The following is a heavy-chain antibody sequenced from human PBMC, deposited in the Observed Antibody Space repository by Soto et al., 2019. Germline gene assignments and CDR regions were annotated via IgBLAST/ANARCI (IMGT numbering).Heavy chain of an antibody. J-gene: IGHJ4*02. CDR3: ARGQVVAAQH. CDR2: IYHSGST. D-gene: IGHD2-15*01. Sequence: QLQLQESGSGLGKPSQTLSLTCAVSGGSISSGGYSWSWIRQPPGKGLEWIGYIYHSGSTYYNPSLKSRVTISVDRSKNQFSLKLSSLTAADTAVYYCARGQVVAAQHWGQGTLVTVSS. CDR1: GGSISSGGYS. V-gene: IGHV4-30-2*01.